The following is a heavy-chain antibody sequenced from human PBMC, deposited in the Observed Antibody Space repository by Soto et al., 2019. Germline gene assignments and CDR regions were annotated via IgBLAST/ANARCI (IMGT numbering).Heavy chain of an antibody. V-gene: IGHV3-23*01. CDR1: GFTFISVA. CDR3: AKLYWNPRYFDY. J-gene: IGHJ4*02. D-gene: IGHD1-1*01. CDR2: ITDSGGSK. Sequence: WDSLSLSCASSGFTFISVAMAWVRQAPGKGLEWVSSITDSGGSKDYADSVKGRFTISRDNSRNTLYLQMNSLRADDTAVYYCAKLYWNPRYFDYWGQGTRVTVSS.